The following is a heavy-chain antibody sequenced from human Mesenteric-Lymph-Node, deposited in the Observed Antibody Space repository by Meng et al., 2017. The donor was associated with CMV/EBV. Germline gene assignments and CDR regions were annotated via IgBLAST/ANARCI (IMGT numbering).Heavy chain of an antibody. Sequence: SETLSLTCTVSSTSITGSSFYWVWIRQSPGKGLEWIGSINQIESSHYNPSLQSRVTISVDTSKNQFSLKLSSVTAADTAVYYCARGRHDSSGYYPYDAFDIWGQGTMVTVSS. CDR1: STSITGSSFY. D-gene: IGHD3-22*01. V-gene: IGHV4-39*07. J-gene: IGHJ3*02. CDR3: ARGRHDSSGYYPYDAFDI. CDR2: INQIESS.